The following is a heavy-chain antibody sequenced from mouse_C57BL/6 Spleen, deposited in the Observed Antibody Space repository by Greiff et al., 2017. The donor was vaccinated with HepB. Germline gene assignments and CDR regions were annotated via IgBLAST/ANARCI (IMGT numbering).Heavy chain of an antibody. CDR3: ARKGYYGSSYDYYAMDY. Sequence: VQLQQSGAELVKPGASVKLSCKASGYTFTSYWMQWVKQRPGQGLEWIGEIDPSDSYTNYNQKFKGKATLTVDTSSSTAYMQLSSLTSEDSAVYYCARKGYYGSSYDYYAMDYWGQGTSVTVSS. V-gene: IGHV1-50*01. J-gene: IGHJ4*01. CDR1: GYTFTSYW. CDR2: IDPSDSYT. D-gene: IGHD1-1*01.